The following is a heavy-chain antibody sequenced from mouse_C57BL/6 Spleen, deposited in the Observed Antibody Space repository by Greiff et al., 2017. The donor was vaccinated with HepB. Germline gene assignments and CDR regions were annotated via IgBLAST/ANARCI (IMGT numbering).Heavy chain of an antibody. CDR1: GFTFSDYG. V-gene: IGHV5-17*01. CDR3: AREYNYGYAMDY. J-gene: IGHJ4*01. Sequence: EVKVVESGGGLVKPGGSLKLSCAASGFTFSDYGMHWVRQAPEKGLEWVAYISSGSSTIYYADTVKGRFTISRDNAKNTLFLQMTSLRSEDTAMYYCAREYNYGYAMDYWGQGTSVTVSS. CDR2: ISSGSSTI. D-gene: IGHD1-1*01.